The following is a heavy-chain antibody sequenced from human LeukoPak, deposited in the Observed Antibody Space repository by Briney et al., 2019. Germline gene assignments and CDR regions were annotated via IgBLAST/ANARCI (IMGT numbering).Heavy chain of an antibody. Sequence: SETLSLTCTVSGGSISTYYWSWIRQPAGKGLEWIGRIYTSGSTNYNPSLQSRVPISLDPSKKQFSLRLSSVTAADTDVYYCAGGYSSGGTEGDYWGQGTLVTVSS. D-gene: IGHD6-19*01. J-gene: IGHJ4*02. V-gene: IGHV4-4*07. CDR2: IYTSGST. CDR1: GGSISTYY. CDR3: AGGYSSGGTEGDY.